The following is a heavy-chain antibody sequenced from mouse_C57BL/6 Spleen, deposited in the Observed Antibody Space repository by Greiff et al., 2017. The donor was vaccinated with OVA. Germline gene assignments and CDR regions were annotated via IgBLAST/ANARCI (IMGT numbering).Heavy chain of an antibody. D-gene: IGHD2-4*01. CDR2: ISDGGSYT. J-gene: IGHJ2*01. V-gene: IGHV5-4*01. Sequence: EVQGVESGGGLVKPGGSLKLSCAASGFTFSSYAMSWVRQTPEKRLEWVATISDGGSYTYYPDNVKGRFTISRDNAKNNLYLQMSHLKSEDTAMYYCARGTITTGNYFDYWGQGTTLTVSS. CDR1: GFTFSSYA. CDR3: ARGTITTGNYFDY.